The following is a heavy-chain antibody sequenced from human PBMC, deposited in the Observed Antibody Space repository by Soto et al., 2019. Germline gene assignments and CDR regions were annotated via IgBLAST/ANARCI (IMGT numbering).Heavy chain of an antibody. CDR2: IYWDDDK. D-gene: IGHD6-25*01. CDR3: AHRRPYSGDWNAGWFRP. J-gene: IGHJ5*02. Sequence: QITLKESGPTLGKPTQTLTLTCTFSGFSLSTSGEGVGWIRQSPGKALEWLAFIYWDDDKRYSPSLKSRLTITKXXSXHXEVLTMTNMDPRDTATYYCAHRRPYSGDWNAGWFRPWVQVTLVTVSS. V-gene: IGHV2-5*02. CDR1: GFSLSTSGEG.